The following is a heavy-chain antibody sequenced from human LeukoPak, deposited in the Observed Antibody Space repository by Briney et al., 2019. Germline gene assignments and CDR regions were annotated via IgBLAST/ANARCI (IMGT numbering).Heavy chain of an antibody. CDR3: AKDRPKGDYFDY. CDR2: IRYDGSNK. CDR1: GFTFRSYG. V-gene: IGHV3-30*02. Sequence: GGSLRLSCAASGFTFRSYGMHWVRQAPGKGLEWVAFIRYDGSNKYYADSVKGRFTISRDNSKNTLYLQMNSLRAEDTAVYYCAKDRPKGDYFDYWGQGTLVTVSS. J-gene: IGHJ4*02.